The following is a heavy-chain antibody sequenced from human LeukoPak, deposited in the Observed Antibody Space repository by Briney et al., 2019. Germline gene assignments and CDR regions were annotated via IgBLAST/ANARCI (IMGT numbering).Heavy chain of an antibody. CDR2: INLSGGST. J-gene: IGHJ4*02. CDR1: GYTFTSYY. D-gene: IGHD6-19*01. Sequence: ASVKVSCKASGYTFTSYYMHWVRQAPGQGLEWMGIINLSGGSTSYAQKFQGRVTMTRDMSTSTVYMELSSLRSEDTAVYYCARDRGGVSSSGWYYFDYWGQGTLVTVSS. CDR3: ARDRGGVSSSGWYYFDY. V-gene: IGHV1-46*01.